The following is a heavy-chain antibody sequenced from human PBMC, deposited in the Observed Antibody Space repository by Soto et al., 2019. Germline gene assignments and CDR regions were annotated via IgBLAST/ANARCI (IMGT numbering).Heavy chain of an antibody. J-gene: IGHJ4*02. Sequence: PGGSLRLSCAASGFTFSSYSMNWVRQAPGKGLEWVSYISSSSSTIYYADSVKGRFTISRDNAKNSLYLQMNSLRAEDTAVYYCARDRDESCYYPDSDYWGQGTLVTVSS. CDR2: ISSSSSTI. V-gene: IGHV3-48*04. CDR1: GFTFSSYS. CDR3: ARDRDESCYYPDSDY. D-gene: IGHD3-22*01.